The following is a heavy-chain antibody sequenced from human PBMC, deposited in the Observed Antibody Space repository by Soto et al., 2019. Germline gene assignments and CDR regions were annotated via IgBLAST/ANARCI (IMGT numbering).Heavy chain of an antibody. CDR2: INAGNGKA. J-gene: IGHJ6*02. CDR3: ATTMVRGVIRKPSYYYYGMDV. V-gene: IGHV1-3*01. Sequence: ASVKVSCKASGYTFTSYAMHWVRQAPGQRLEWMGGINAGNGKAKYSQKFQGRVTITTDESTSTAYMELSSLRSEDTAVYYCATTMVRGVIRKPSYYYYGMDVWGQRTTVTVSS. D-gene: IGHD3-10*01. CDR1: GYTFTSYA.